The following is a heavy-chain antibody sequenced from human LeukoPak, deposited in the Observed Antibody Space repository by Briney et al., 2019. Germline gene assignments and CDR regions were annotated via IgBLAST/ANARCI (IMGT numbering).Heavy chain of an antibody. V-gene: IGHV3-23*01. CDR3: AKMRGDILTGYYRGWFDP. CDR1: GFTFSSYA. D-gene: IGHD3-9*01. Sequence: GGSLRLSCAASGFTFSSYAMSWVRQAPGKGLEWVSAISGNGGSTYYADSVKGRFTISRDNSKNTLYLQMNSLRAEDTAVYYCAKMRGDILTGYYRGWFDPWGQGTLVTVSS. J-gene: IGHJ5*02. CDR2: ISGNGGST.